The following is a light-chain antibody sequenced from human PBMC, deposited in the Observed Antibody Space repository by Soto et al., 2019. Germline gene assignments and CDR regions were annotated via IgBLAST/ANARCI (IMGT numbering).Light chain of an antibody. CDR3: QQYKTYSRT. V-gene: IGKV1-5*03. CDR2: DGS. Sequence: IQMTQSPSTLSASVGDRIIITCRASQSINTWLAWYQQKPGEAPKLLIYDGSTLERGVPSRFSGSGSGTEFTLTISRLQPDDFATFYCQQYKTYSRTFGQGTKVEV. CDR1: QSINTW. J-gene: IGKJ1*01.